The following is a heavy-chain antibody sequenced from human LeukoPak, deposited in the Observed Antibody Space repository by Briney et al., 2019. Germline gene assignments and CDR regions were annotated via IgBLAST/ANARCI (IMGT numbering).Heavy chain of an antibody. V-gene: IGHV5-51*01. J-gene: IGHJ5*02. CDR1: GYSFTSYW. D-gene: IGHD3-10*01. Sequence: NRGESLKISCKGSGYSFTSYWIGWVRQMPGKGLEWMGIIYPGDSDTRYSPSFQGQVTISADKSISTAYLQWSSLKASDTAMYYCATARGVYYYDSGSYENWFDPWGQGTLVTVSS. CDR2: IYPGDSDT. CDR3: ATARGVYYYDSGSYENWFDP.